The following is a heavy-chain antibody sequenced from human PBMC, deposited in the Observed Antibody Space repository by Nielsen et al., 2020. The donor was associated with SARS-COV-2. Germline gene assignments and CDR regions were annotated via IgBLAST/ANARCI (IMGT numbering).Heavy chain of an antibody. CDR3: ARDISPYSGIDY. CDR1: GFTFSSYS. J-gene: IGHJ4*02. V-gene: IGHV3-48*01. Sequence: GGSLRLSCAASGFTFSSYSMNWVRQAPGKGLEWVSYISSSSTIYYADSVKGRFTISRDNAKNSLYLQMNSLRAEDTAVYYCARDISPYSGIDYWGQGTLVTVSS. D-gene: IGHD2-15*01. CDR2: ISSSSTI.